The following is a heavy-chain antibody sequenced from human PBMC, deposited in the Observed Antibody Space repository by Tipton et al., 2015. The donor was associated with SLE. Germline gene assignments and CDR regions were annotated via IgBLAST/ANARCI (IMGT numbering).Heavy chain of an antibody. CDR2: INHSGST. CDR3: ASVPGDGY. CDR1: GGSFSGYY. V-gene: IGHV4-34*01. J-gene: IGHJ4*02. D-gene: IGHD3-10*01. Sequence: TLSLTCAVYGGSFSGYYWSWIRQPPGKGLEWIGEINHSGSTNYNPSLKSRVTISVDTSKNQISLKLSSVTAADTAVYYCASVPGDGYWGQGTLVTVSS.